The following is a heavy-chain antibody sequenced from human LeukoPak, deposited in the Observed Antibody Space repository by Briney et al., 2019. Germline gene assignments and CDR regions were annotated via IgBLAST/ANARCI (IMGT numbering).Heavy chain of an antibody. CDR3: ARGRGGSWYYFDS. D-gene: IGHD6-13*01. J-gene: IGHJ4*02. V-gene: IGHV4-39*07. Sequence: PSETLSLTCTVSGGSISSSTYYWGCIRQPPGKGLEWIGSIYYSGSTYYNPSLKSRITISVDTSKNQFSLNLSSVTAADTAVYYCARGRGGSWYYFDSWGQGTLVTVSS. CDR2: IYYSGST. CDR1: GGSISSSTYY.